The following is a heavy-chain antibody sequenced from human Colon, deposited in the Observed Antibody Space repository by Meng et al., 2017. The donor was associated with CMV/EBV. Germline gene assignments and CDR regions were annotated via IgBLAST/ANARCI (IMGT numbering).Heavy chain of an antibody. V-gene: IGHV3-23*01. CDR1: EFTFSNYA. CDR2: ISGGGTTT. D-gene: IGHD2-15*01. J-gene: IGHJ5*02. Sequence: GESLKISCVGSEFTFSNYAMSWVRQAPGKGLEWVSAISGGGTTTFYADSVRGRFTISRDNSKDTLYLQMNGLRAEDTAIYYCAPIGGWGTGTPTTMVTWGQGTLVTVSS. CDR3: APIGGWGTGTPTTMVT.